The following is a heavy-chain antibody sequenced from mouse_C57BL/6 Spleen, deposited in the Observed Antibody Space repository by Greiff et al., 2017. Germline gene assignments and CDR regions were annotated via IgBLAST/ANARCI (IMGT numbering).Heavy chain of an antibody. V-gene: IGHV1-55*01. D-gene: IGHD2-3*01. CDR1: GYTFTSYW. CDR2: IYPGSGST. Sequence: QVQLQQPGAELVKPGASVTMSCKASGYTFTSYWITWVKQRPEQGLEWIGDIYPGSGSTNYNEKFKSKATLTVDTSSSTAYMQLSRLTSEDSAVYYCAREGIYDGYYGGYFDVWGTGTTVTVSS. CDR3: AREGIYDGYYGGYFDV. J-gene: IGHJ1*03.